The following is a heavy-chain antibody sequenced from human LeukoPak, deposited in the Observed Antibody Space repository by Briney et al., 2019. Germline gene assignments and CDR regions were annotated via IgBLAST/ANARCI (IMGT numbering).Heavy chain of an antibody. V-gene: IGHV1-2*06. D-gene: IGHD5-12*01. Sequence: ASVTVSCKSSGYTFTGYYMHWVRQAPGQGLEWMGRINPNSGGTNYAQKFQGRVTMTRDTSISTAYMELGRLRSDDTAVYYCTRDRGYDYFFDYWGQGTLVTVSS. J-gene: IGHJ4*02. CDR2: INPNSGGT. CDR3: TRDRGYDYFFDY. CDR1: GYTFTGYY.